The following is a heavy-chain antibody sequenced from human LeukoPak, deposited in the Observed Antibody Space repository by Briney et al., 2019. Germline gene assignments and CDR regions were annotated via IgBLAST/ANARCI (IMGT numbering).Heavy chain of an antibody. V-gene: IGHV4-59*08. CDR2: IYYSGST. J-gene: IGHJ4*02. CDR1: GGSISSYY. D-gene: IGHD6-13*01. Sequence: PSETLSLTCTISGGSISSYYWSWIRQPPGKGLEWIGYIYYSGSTNYNPSLKSRVTTSVDTSKDQFSLKLSSVTAADTAVYYCARLSSGSSSWYDIDYWGQGTLVTVSS. CDR3: ARLSSGSSSWYDIDY.